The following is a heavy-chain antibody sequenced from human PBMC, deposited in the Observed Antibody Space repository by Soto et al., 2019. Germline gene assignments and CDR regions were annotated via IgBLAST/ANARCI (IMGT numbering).Heavy chain of an antibody. V-gene: IGHV3-23*01. CDR1: GFTFSSYA. Sequence: EVQLLESGGGLVQPGGSLRLSCAASGFTFSSYAMSWVRQAPGKGLEWVSAVSAGGGNTCYADSVKGRFTISRDNAKNTRYLQMNSLRAEDTAVYYCAQSSSGWSNFGYWGRGTLVTVSS. J-gene: IGHJ4*02. D-gene: IGHD6-19*01. CDR2: VSAGGGNT. CDR3: AQSSSGWSNFGY.